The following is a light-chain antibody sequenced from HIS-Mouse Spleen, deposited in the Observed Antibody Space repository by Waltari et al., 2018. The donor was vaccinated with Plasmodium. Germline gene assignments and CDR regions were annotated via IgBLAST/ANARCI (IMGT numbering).Light chain of an antibody. CDR2: QDS. CDR1: KLGDKY. Sequence: SYELTQPPSVSVSPGQTASLTCSGDKLGDKYACLYQQKPGQSPVLVIYQDSKRPSGIPERFSGSNSGNTATLTISGTQAMDEADYYCQAWDSSTVVFGGGTKLTVL. V-gene: IGLV3-1*01. J-gene: IGLJ2*01. CDR3: QAWDSSTVV.